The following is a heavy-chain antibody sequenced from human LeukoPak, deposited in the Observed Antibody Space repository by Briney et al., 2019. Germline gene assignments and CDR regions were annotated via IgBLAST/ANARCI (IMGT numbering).Heavy chain of an antibody. CDR2: IHYSGHT. J-gene: IGHJ4*02. CDR1: GASVTTYY. D-gene: IGHD3-16*01. V-gene: IGHV4-59*02. CDR3: VRVVPGGASFDS. Sequence: SETLSLTCTVSGASVTTYYWSWIQQPPGKGLEWIAYIHYSGHTNSNPSLNSRVSISVDTSKNQFSLTLTSLTTADTAVYYCVRVVPGGASFDSWGQGTLVTVSS.